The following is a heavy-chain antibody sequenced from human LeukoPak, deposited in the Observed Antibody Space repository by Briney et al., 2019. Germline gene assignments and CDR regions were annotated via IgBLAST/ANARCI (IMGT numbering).Heavy chain of an antibody. CDR2: IIPIFGTA. CDR1: GGTFRSYA. CDR3: ARLQLLAYCRSTSCYAVFYL. D-gene: IGHD2-2*01. J-gene: IGHJ6*02. V-gene: IGHV1-69*13. Sequence: SVKVSCKASGGTFRSYAISWVRQAPGQGVEWVGGIIPIFGTANYAQKFQGRVTITADESTSTAYMELSSRRAEDTAVYYCARLQLLAYCRSTSCYAVFYLWGQGPTVTVPS.